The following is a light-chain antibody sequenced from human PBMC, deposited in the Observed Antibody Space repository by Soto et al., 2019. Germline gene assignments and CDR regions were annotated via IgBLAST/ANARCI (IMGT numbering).Light chain of an antibody. CDR1: QSVSSSY. CDR2: GAS. CDR3: QHFGGTTCT. J-gene: IGKJ5*01. V-gene: IGKV3-20*01. Sequence: EIVLTQSPGTLSLSPGEGATLSCRASQSVSSSYIAWYQQRPGQTPSLLIYGASTRATGIPDRFSGSGSGTHFTLTFSRLEPGDFAVYYCQHFGGTTCTFGQGTRLEIK.